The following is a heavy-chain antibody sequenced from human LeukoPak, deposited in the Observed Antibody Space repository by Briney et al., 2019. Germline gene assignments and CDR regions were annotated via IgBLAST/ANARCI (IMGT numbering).Heavy chain of an antibody. V-gene: IGHV4-34*01. CDR2: INHSGST. CDR1: GFTFNNYA. D-gene: IGHD2-21*02. CDR3: ARGQVVTGFDY. Sequence: GSLRLSCAVSGFTFNNYAMSWVRQAPGKGLEWIGEINHSGSTNYNPSLKSRVTISVDTSKNQFSLKLSSVTAADTAVYYCARGQVVTGFDYWGQGTLVTVSS. J-gene: IGHJ4*02.